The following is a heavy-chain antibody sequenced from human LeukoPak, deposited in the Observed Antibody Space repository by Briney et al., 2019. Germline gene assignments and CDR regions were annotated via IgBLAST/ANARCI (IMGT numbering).Heavy chain of an antibody. D-gene: IGHD3-3*01. CDR1: GGTFSSYA. CDR2: IIPIFGTA. V-gene: IGHV1-69*01. CDR3: ARGFLEWLLYRNWFDP. Sequence: GSSVKVSCKAPGGTFSSYAISWVRQAPGQGLEWMGGIIPIFGTANYAQKFQGRVTITADESTSTAYKELSSLRSEDTAVYYCARGFLEWLLYRNWFDPWGQGTLVTVSS. J-gene: IGHJ5*02.